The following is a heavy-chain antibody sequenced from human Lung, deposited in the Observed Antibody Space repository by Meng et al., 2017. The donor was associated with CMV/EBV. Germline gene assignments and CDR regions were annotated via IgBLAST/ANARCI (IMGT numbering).Heavy chain of an antibody. Sequence: HESGPGLVKPSQTLSLTCTVSGGSISSRSFDWNWIRQPAGKGLEWIGRLYATGSTNYNPSLESRATISVDTSKNQFSLRLDSVTAADTAVYYCARGPYSTGWCDFWGQGSLVTVSS. CDR3: ARGPYSTGWCDF. J-gene: IGHJ4*02. CDR1: GGSISSRSFD. D-gene: IGHD6-19*01. CDR2: LYATGST. V-gene: IGHV4-61*02.